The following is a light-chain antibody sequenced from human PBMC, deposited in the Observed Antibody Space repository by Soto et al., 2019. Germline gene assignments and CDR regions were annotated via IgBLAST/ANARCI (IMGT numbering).Light chain of an antibody. Sequence: EIVLTQSPATLSLSPGDRATLSCRASQSVSSYLAWYQHKPGQAPRLLIYEASNRATGIPARFTGSGSGPDFTLTISSLEPEDFAVYYCQLRTNWPRMYTFGQGTKLEIK. CDR2: EAS. J-gene: IGKJ2*01. CDR3: QLRTNWPRMYT. V-gene: IGKV3-11*01. CDR1: QSVSSY.